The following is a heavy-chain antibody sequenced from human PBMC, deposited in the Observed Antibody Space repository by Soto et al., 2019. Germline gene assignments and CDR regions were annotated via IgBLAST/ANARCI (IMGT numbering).Heavy chain of an antibody. V-gene: IGHV4-31*03. Sequence: SETLSLTCTVSGGSISSGGYYWSWIRQHPGKGLEWIGYIYYSGSTYYNPSLKSRVTISVDTSKNQFSLKLSSVTAADTAVYYCARGIGGKDANWFDPWGQGTLVTVSS. CDR2: IYYSGST. CDR3: ARGIGGKDANWFDP. CDR1: GGSISSGGYY. J-gene: IGHJ5*02.